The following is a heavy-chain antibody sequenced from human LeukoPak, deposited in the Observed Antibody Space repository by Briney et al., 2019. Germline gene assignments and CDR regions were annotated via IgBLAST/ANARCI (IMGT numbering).Heavy chain of an antibody. D-gene: IGHD3-3*01. J-gene: IGHJ4*02. V-gene: IGHV4-39*01. CDR3: ARLKDLGASSFDY. CDR2: IYYSGST. Sequence: PSETLFLTCTVSGGSISSSSYYWGWIRQPPGKGLEWIGTIYYSGSTFYNPSLKSRVTISVDTSKNQFSLKLRSVTAADTAVYYCARLKDLGASSFDYWGQGTLVTVSS. CDR1: GGSISSSSYY.